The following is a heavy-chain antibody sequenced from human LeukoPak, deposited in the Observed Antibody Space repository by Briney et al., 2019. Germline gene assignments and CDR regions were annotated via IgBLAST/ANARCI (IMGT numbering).Heavy chain of an antibody. CDR1: GFTFSSYA. CDR2: ISGSGGST. J-gene: IGHJ4*02. Sequence: GGSLRPSCAASGFTFSSYAMSWVRQAPGKGLEWVSAISGSGGSTYYADSVEGRFTISRDNSKNTLYLQMNSLRAEDTAVYYCATARTLRVTTSFDYWGQGALVTVSS. V-gene: IGHV3-23*01. CDR3: ATARTLRVTTSFDY. D-gene: IGHD4-17*01.